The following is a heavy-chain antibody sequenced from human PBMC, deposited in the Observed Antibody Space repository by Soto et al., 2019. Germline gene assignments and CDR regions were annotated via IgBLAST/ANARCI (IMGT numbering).Heavy chain of an antibody. V-gene: IGHV1-18*01. Sequence: QVQLVQSGAEVKKPGASVKVSCKASGYTFTNYGISWVRQAPGQGLEWRGWISAYNGNTKYAQKLQGRVTTTTDTSTSTAYMELRSLRSDDTAVYYCARGRGEYYDYVWGSYRYTGIDYWGQGTLVTVSS. D-gene: IGHD3-16*02. CDR1: GYTFTNYG. J-gene: IGHJ4*02. CDR2: ISAYNGNT. CDR3: ARGRGEYYDYVWGSYRYTGIDY.